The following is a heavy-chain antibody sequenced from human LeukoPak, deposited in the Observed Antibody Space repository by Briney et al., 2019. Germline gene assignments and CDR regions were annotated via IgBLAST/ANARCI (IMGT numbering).Heavy chain of an antibody. CDR2: VDYSGKT. J-gene: IGHJ3*02. CDR1: GGSVTGSSYY. D-gene: IGHD5-24*01. Sequence: TSETLSLTCTVSGGSVTGSSYYWGWIRQPPGKGLGWIGSVDYSGKTYNKPSLKSRVTIPMKKSKKRRSLKVTSWILADKSVYYCATHKAWPKDAFDIWGQGTMVTVSS. CDR3: ATHKAWPKDAFDI. V-gene: IGHV4-39*01.